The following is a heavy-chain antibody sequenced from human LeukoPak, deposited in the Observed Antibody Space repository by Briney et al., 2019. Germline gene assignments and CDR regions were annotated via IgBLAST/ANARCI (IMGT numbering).Heavy chain of an antibody. CDR3: AKDCGREVTPEFDY. J-gene: IGHJ4*02. D-gene: IGHD4-4*01. CDR2: ISGSGGST. V-gene: IGHV3-23*01. Sequence: GGSLRLSCAASGFTFSSYAMSWVRQAPGKGLEWVSAISGSGGSTYYADSVKGQFTISRDNSKNTLYLQMNSLRAEDTAVYYCAKDCGREVTPEFDYWGQGTLVTASS. CDR1: GFTFSSYA.